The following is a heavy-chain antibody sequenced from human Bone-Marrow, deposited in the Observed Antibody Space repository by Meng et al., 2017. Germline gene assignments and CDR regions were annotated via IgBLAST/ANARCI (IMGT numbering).Heavy chain of an antibody. V-gene: IGHV4-34*01. CDR2: INHSGST. Sequence: SQTLSLTCAVYGGSFSGYYWSWIRQPPGKGLEWIGEINHSGSTNYNPSLKSRVTISVDTSKNQFSLKLSSVTAADTAVYYCARGQQHCSSTSCYGPGFDYWGQGALVTVSS. CDR1: GGSFSGYY. J-gene: IGHJ4*02. D-gene: IGHD2-2*01. CDR3: ARGQQHCSSTSCYGPGFDY.